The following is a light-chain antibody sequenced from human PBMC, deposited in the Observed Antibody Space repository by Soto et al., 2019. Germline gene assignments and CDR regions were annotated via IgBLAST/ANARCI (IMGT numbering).Light chain of an antibody. CDR3: CSYAGSYTSKM. J-gene: IGLJ3*02. CDR2: DVS. CDR1: SSDVGGYNF. Sequence: QSALTQPRSVSGSPGQSVTISGTGTSSDVGGYNFVSWYQHHPGKDPKLMIYDVSKRPSGVPDRFSGSKSGNTASLTISGLQAEDEADYYCCSYAGSYTSKMFGGGTKLTVL. V-gene: IGLV2-11*01.